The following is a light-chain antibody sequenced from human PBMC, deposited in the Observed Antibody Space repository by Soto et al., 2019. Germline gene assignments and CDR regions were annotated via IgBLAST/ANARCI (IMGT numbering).Light chain of an antibody. CDR2: DTS. Sequence: EVGLTQSPGTVSLSPGERATLSCRASQSLTNSFIAWYQQRPGQAPRLLIYDTSSRASGIPDRFSGSGSGTDSTLTISRLETEDFAVYFCQHFGSSPPVIFGQGRRLEIK. CDR3: QHFGSSPPVI. J-gene: IGKJ5*01. V-gene: IGKV3-20*01. CDR1: QSLTNSF.